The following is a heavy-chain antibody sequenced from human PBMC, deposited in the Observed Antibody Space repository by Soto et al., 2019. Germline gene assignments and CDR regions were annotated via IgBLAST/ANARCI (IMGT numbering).Heavy chain of an antibody. D-gene: IGHD1-26*01. CDR1: GYTFTSYA. CDR2: INAGNGNT. CDR3: AREEVVGATYLFDY. J-gene: IGHJ4*02. V-gene: IGHV1-3*01. Sequence: ASVKVSFKASGYTFTSYAMHWLRQAPGQRLEWMGWINAGNGNTKYSQKFQGRVTITRDTSASTAYMELSSLRSEDTAVYYCAREEVVGATYLFDYWGQGTLVTVS.